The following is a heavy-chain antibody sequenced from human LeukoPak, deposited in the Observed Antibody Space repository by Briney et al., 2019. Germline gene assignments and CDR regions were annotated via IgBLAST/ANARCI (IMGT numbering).Heavy chain of an antibody. CDR1: GGSISSYY. CDR3: ARDITMVRGGGGAFDI. J-gene: IGHJ3*02. V-gene: IGHV4-59*12. Sequence: PSETLSLTCTVSGGSISSYYWSWIRQPPGKGLEWIGYIYYSGSTNYNPSLKSRVTISVDTSKNQFSLKLSSVTAADTAVYYCARDITMVRGGGGAFDIWGQGTMVTVSS. CDR2: IYYSGST. D-gene: IGHD3-10*01.